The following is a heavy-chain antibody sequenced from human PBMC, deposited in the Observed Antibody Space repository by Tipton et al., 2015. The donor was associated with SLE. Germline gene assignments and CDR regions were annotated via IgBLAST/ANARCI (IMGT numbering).Heavy chain of an antibody. J-gene: IGHJ4*02. CDR1: GGSISSGSYY. D-gene: IGHD3-10*01. CDR3: ARDSVSAARA. V-gene: IGHV4-61*02. CDR2: IYTSGST. Sequence: TLSLTCTVSGGSISSGSYYWSWIRQPAGKGLEWIGRIYTSGSTNYNPSLKSRVTISVDTSKNQFSLKLSSVTAADTAVYYCARDSVSAARAWGQGTLVPVSS.